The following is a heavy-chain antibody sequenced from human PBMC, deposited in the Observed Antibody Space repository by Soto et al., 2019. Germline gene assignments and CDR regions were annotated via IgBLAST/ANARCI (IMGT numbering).Heavy chain of an antibody. CDR2: INSDGSST. CDR3: ARVYSSGYDAFDI. V-gene: IGHV3-74*01. CDR1: GFTLSSYW. Sequence: GGSLRLSCAASGFTLSSYWMHWVRQVPGKGLVWVSRINSDGSSTTYADSVKGRFTISRDNAKNSLYLQMNSLRAEDTAFYYCARVYSSGYDAFDIWGQGTVVTVS. D-gene: IGHD6-19*01. J-gene: IGHJ3*02.